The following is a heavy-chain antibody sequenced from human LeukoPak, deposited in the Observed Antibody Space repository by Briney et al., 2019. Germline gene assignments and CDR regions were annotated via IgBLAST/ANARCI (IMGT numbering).Heavy chain of an antibody. Sequence: GRSLRLSCAASGFTFSSYAMHWVRQAPGKGLEWVAVISYDGSNKYYADSVKGRFTISRDNSKNTLYLQMNSLRAEDTAVYYCAGIPRGYSGYDSPAGYWGQGTLVTVSS. J-gene: IGHJ4*02. CDR3: AGIPRGYSGYDSPAGY. CDR2: ISYDGSNK. V-gene: IGHV3-30-3*01. CDR1: GFTFSSYA. D-gene: IGHD5-12*01.